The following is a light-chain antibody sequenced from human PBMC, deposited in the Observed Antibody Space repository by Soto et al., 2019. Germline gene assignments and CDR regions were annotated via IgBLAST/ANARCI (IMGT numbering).Light chain of an antibody. J-gene: IGLJ2*01. CDR2: AVS. CDR3: CSYTSLSTVV. CDR1: SSDVGGYNH. Sequence: HSVLTQPASVSGSPGQSITISCTGTSSDVGGYNHVSWYQHSPGKAPKLILFAVSDRPSGVTHRFSGSKSGNTASLTISGLQAEDDADYYCCSYTSLSTVVFGRGTKVTVL. V-gene: IGLV2-14*01.